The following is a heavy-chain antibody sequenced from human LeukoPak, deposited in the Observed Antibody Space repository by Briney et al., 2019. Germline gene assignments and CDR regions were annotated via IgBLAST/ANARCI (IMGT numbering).Heavy chain of an antibody. Sequence: SQTLSLTCAISGDSVSSNSAAWNWIRQSPSRGLEWLGRTYYRSKWYNDYAVSVKSRITINPDTSKNQFSLQLSSVTPEDTAVYYCARDQAAAGPSYYYYGMDVWGQGTTVTASS. CDR1: GDSVSSNSAA. D-gene: IGHD6-13*01. CDR3: ARDQAAAGPSYYYYGMDV. V-gene: IGHV6-1*01. J-gene: IGHJ6*02. CDR2: TYYRSKWYN.